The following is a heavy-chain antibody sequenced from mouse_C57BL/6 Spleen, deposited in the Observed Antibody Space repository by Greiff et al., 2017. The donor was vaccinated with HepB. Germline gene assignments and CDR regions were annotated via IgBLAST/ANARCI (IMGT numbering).Heavy chain of an antibody. V-gene: IGHV1-64*01. CDR1: GYTFTSYW. CDR3: ARPAYYSNYGYFDY. CDR2: IHPNSGST. Sequence: QVHVKQPGAELVKPGASVKLSCKASGYTFTSYWMHWVKQRPGQGLEWIGMIHPNSGSTNYNEKFKSKATLTVDKSSSTAYMQLSSLTSEDSAVYYCARPAYYSNYGYFDYWGQGTTLTVSS. D-gene: IGHD2-5*01. J-gene: IGHJ2*01.